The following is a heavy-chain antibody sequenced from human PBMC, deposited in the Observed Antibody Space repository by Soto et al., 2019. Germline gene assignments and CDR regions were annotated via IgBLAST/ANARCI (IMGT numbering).Heavy chain of an antibody. D-gene: IGHD2-15*01. CDR1: GYSFTSYW. CDR2: IYPGDSDT. V-gene: IGHV5-51*01. J-gene: IGHJ3*02. CDR3: ASLYCSGGSCEEHDAFDI. Sequence: GESLKISCKGSGYSFTSYWIGWVRQMPGKGLEWMGIIYPGDSDTRYSPSFQGQVTISADKSISTAYLQWSSLKASDTAMYYCASLYCSGGSCEEHDAFDIWGQGTMVTVSS.